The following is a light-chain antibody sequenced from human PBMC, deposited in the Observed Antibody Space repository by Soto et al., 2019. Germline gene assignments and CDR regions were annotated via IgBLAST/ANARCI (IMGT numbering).Light chain of an antibody. CDR3: CSYARTSTYV. J-gene: IGLJ1*01. Sequence: QSALTQPASVSGSPGQSITISCTGTSDDVGGYNYVSWYQQHPGKVPQLIVYDVTNRPSGVSIRFSVSKSGYTASLTISGLQAEDEADYYCCSYARTSTYVFGSGTKVTVL. V-gene: IGLV2-14*03. CDR2: DVT. CDR1: SDDVGGYNY.